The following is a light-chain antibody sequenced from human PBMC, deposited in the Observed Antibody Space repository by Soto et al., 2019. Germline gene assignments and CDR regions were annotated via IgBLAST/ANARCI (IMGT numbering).Light chain of an antibody. CDR3: QQYGSSPLFT. CDR1: QSVSSSY. V-gene: IGKV3-20*01. J-gene: IGKJ3*01. Sequence: EIVLTQSPGTLSLSPGERATLSCRASQSVSSSYLAWYQQKPGQAPRLLIYGASSRATGIPDRFSGSGSGTDFTLTISRLEPEDFAVHDCQQYGSSPLFTFGPGTKVDIK. CDR2: GAS.